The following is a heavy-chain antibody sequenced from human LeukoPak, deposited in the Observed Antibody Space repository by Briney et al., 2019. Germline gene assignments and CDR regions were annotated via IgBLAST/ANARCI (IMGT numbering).Heavy chain of an antibody. J-gene: IGHJ3*02. V-gene: IGHV3-11*01. D-gene: IGHD2-2*01. CDR3: ATLVVPAAIGHDYGDYIVGAFDI. Sequence: GGSLRLSCAASGFTFSDYYMSWIRQAPGKGLEWVSYISSSGSTIYYADSVKGRFTISRDNAKNTLYLQMNSLRAEDTAVYYCATLVVPAAIGHDYGDYIVGAFDIWGQGTMVTVSS. CDR1: GFTFSDYY. CDR2: ISSSGSTI.